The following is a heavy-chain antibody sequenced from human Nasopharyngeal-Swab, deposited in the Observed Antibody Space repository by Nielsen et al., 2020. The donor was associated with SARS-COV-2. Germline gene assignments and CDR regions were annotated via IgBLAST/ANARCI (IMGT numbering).Heavy chain of an antibody. Sequence: SETLSLTCTVSGGSISSYCWSWIRQPPGKGLEWIGYIYYIRIKKENPSLKSRVTIAGDTSKNQFSLKLSSVTAADTAVYYCRGITGTPGAFDIWGQGTMVTVS. CDR1: GGSISSYC. D-gene: IGHD1-20*01. V-gene: IGHV4-59*01. CDR3: RGITGTPGAFDI. J-gene: IGHJ3*02. CDR2: IYYIRIK.